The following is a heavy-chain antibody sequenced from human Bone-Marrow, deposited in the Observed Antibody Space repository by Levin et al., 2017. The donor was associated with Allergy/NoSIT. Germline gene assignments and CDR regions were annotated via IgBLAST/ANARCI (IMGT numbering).Heavy chain of an antibody. J-gene: IGHJ4*02. CDR2: INWNSGNI. CDR1: GFRFDDYA. CDR3: AKDIINEGWSPTFDS. V-gene: IGHV3-9*01. D-gene: IGHD6-19*01. Sequence: SCAASGFRFDDYAMHWVRQAPGKGLEWVSGINWNSGNIDYADSVKGRFTTSRDNAKNSLYLQMNSLRADDTAVYYCAKDIINEGWSPTFDSRGQGTLVPVSS.